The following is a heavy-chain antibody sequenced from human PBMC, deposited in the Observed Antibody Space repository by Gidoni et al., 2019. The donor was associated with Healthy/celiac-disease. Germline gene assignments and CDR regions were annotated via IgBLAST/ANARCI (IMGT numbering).Heavy chain of an antibody. V-gene: IGHV3-30*03. Sequence: QVQLVESGGGVVPPGRSLSLSCAASGFTFSSYGMHWVRQAPGKGLEWVAVISDDGSNKYYADSVKGRFTISRDNSKNTLYLQMNSLRAEDTAVYYCAVGVLESNFDYWGQGTLVTVSS. J-gene: IGHJ4*02. CDR3: AVGVLESNFDY. D-gene: IGHD3-3*01. CDR2: ISDDGSNK. CDR1: GFTFSSYG.